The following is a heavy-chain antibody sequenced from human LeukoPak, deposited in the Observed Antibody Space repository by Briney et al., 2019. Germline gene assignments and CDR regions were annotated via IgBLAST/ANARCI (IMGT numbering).Heavy chain of an antibody. CDR2: ISSKNVI. D-gene: IGHD3-3*01. Sequence: PGGSLRPSCAASGFTFSRYSMNWVRQAPGQGLEWVSYISSKNVIYYADSVKGRFTISRDNAKNSLYLQMNRLRAEDTAVYYCARPLESYYYMDVWGKGTTVTVSS. CDR3: ARPLESYYYMDV. V-gene: IGHV3-48*04. J-gene: IGHJ6*03. CDR1: GFTFSRYS.